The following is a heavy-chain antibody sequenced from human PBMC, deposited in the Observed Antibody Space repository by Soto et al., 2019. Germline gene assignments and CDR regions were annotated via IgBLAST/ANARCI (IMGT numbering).Heavy chain of an antibody. V-gene: IGHV1-3*01. Sequence: QVQLVQSETEVKKPGASVKVSCKASGYTFNRYNMHWVCQAPGQRLEWMGWINAGNGNTKYSQKFQGRITITRDTSASTAYMELSSLRSEDTAVYYCARGGGDGWGYHSYGMDVWGQGTTVTVSS. J-gene: IGHJ6*02. D-gene: IGHD3-16*01. CDR3: ARGGGDGWGYHSYGMDV. CDR2: INAGNGNT. CDR1: GYTFNRYN.